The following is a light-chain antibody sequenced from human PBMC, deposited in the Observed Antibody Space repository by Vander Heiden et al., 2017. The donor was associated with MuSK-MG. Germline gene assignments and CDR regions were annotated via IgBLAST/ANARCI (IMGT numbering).Light chain of an antibody. Sequence: SYELTQPPSVSVSPGQTASITCSGDKLGDKYACWYQQKPGQSPVLVIYQDSKRPSGIPERFSGSNSGNTATLTISGTQARDEADYYCQAWDSSTQVVFGGGTKLTVL. CDR1: KLGDKY. V-gene: IGLV3-1*01. J-gene: IGLJ2*01. CDR2: QDS. CDR3: QAWDSSTQVV.